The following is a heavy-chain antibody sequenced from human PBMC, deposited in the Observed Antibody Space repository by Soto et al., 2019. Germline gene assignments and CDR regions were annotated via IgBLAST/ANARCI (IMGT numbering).Heavy chain of an antibody. CDR1: GFTFSSYG. D-gene: IGHD2-21*01. CDR2: ISYDGSNK. Sequence: PGGSLRLSCAASGFTFSSYGMHWVRQAPGKGLEWVAVISYDGSNKYYADSVEGRFTISRDNSKNTLYLQMNSLRAEDTAVYYCAKDPVDSRFYFDYWGQGTLVTVSS. CDR3: AKDPVDSRFYFDY. J-gene: IGHJ4*02. V-gene: IGHV3-30*18.